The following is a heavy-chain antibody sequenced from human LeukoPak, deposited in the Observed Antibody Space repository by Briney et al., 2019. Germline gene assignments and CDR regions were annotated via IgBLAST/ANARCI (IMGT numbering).Heavy chain of an antibody. Sequence: GASVKVSCKASGYTFTSYFMHWVRQAPGQGLEWMGIINPTGGSTSYAQKFQGRVTMTRDTSTRTVYMELSSLRSEDTAVYYCARSLGTIVGASFDYWGQGTLVTVSS. D-gene: IGHD1-26*01. CDR1: GYTFTSYF. CDR3: ARSLGTIVGASFDY. V-gene: IGHV1-46*01. J-gene: IGHJ4*02. CDR2: INPTGGST.